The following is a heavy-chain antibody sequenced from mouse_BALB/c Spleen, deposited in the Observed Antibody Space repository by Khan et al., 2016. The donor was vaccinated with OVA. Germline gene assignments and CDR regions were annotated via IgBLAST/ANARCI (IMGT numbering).Heavy chain of an antibody. V-gene: IGHV1-7*01. D-gene: IGHD3-1*01. Sequence: VQLQESGAELAKPGASVKMSCKASGYTFTSYWMHWVKQRPGQGLEWIGYINPSTGYTEYNQKFKDKATLTADKSSSTAYMQLSSLTSEDSAVYYCATARATYFDYWGQGTTLTVSS. CDR1: GYTFTSYW. CDR2: INPSTGYT. J-gene: IGHJ2*01. CDR3: ATARATYFDY.